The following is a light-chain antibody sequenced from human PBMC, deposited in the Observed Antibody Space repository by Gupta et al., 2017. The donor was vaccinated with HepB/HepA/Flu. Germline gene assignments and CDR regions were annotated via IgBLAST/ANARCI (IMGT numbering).Light chain of an antibody. CDR2: QDS. CDR3: QAWDSSTGV. J-gene: IGLJ1*01. V-gene: IGLV3-1*01. CDR1: KLGDKY. Sequence: SYALTQPPSVSVSPGQTASLTCSGDKLGDKYACWYQQKPGQSPVLVIYQDSKRPSGIPERFSGSNSGNTATLTISGTQAMDEADYYCQAWDSSTGVFGTGTKVTVL.